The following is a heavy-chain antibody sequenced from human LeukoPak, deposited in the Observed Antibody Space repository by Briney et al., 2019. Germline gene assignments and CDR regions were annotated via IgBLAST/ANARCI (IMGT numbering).Heavy chain of an antibody. D-gene: IGHD3-22*01. CDR1: GFTFSSYG. CDR3: AKTKDYYYDSSGYPPPDAVDS. J-gene: IGHJ3*02. V-gene: IGHV3-30*18. Sequence: PGGSLRLSCAASGFTFSSYGMHWVRQAPGKGLEWVAVISYDGSNKYYAAPVKGRFTISRDNSKNTLYLQMNRLRAEDTAVYSCAKTKDYYYDSSGYPPPDAVDSGGQATMATVSS. CDR2: ISYDGSNK.